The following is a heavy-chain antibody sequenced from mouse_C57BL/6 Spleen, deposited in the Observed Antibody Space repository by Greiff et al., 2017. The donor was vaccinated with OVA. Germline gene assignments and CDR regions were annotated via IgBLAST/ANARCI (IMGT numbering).Heavy chain of an antibody. J-gene: IGHJ1*03. V-gene: IGHV1-50*01. CDR2: IDPSDSYT. D-gene: IGHD1-1*01. CDR3: ARPYGSSPYWYFDV. CDR1: GYTFTSYW. Sequence: VKLQQPGAELVKPGASVKLSCKASGYTFTSYWMQWVKQRPGQGLEWIGEIDPSDSYTNYNQKFKGKATLTVDTSSSTAYMQLSSLTSEDSAVYYCARPYGSSPYWYFDVWGTGTTVTVSS.